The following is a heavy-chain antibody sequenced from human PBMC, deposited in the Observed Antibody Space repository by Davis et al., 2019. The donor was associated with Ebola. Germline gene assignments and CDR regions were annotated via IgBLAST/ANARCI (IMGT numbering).Heavy chain of an antibody. CDR3: ARGGLGGYYSKRYYFDY. D-gene: IGHD3-22*01. Sequence: MPSETLSLTCGVFGGSFSNYYWSWIRQPPGKGLEWIGEINHTGSTNYNPSLKSRVTTSVDTSKNQFSLRLTSVTAADTAVYYCARGGLGGYYSKRYYFDYWGQGSLVTVSS. CDR1: GGSFSNYY. J-gene: IGHJ4*02. CDR2: INHTGST. V-gene: IGHV4-34*01.